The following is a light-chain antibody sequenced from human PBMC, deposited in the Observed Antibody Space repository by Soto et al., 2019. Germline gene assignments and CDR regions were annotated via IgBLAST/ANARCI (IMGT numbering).Light chain of an antibody. J-gene: IGLJ2*01. CDR2: YDN. CDR3: KVWDSSSDHVV. V-gene: IGLV3-21*04. CDR1: KNGSKS. Sequence: SYELTQPPSVSVAPGKTARITCGGKKNGSKSVHWYQQKPGQAPVLVIYYDNDGPSGIPERFSGSNSGNTATLTISRFEAGDEADYYCKVWDSSSDHVVFGGGTQLTVL.